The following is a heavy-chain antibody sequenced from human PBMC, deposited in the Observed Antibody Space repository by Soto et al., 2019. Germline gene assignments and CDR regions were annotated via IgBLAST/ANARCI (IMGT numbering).Heavy chain of an antibody. V-gene: IGHV1-2*02. CDR3: AYNWNPSLRYYYYGMDV. Sequence: WASVKVSCKASGYTFTGYYMHWVRQAPGQGLEWMGWINPNSGGTNYAQKFQGRVTMTRDTSISTAYMELSRPRSDDTAVYYCAYNWNPSLRYYYYGMDVWGQGTTVTVSS. J-gene: IGHJ6*02. D-gene: IGHD1-20*01. CDR1: GYTFTGYY. CDR2: INPNSGGT.